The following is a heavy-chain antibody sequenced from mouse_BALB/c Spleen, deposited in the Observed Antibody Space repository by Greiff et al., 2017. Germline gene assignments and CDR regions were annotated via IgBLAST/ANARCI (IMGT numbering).Heavy chain of an antibody. CDR3: ARWGLGGDYYAMDY. CDR1: GYTFTSYW. V-gene: IGHV1-7*01. J-gene: IGHJ4*01. CDR2: INPSTGYT. D-gene: IGHD4-1*01. Sequence: VQLQQSGAELAKPGASVKMSCKASGYTFTSYWMHWVKQRPGQGLEWIGYINPSTGYTEYNQKFKDKATLTADKSSSTAYMQLSSLTSEDSAVYYCARWGLGGDYYAMDYWGQGTSVTVSS.